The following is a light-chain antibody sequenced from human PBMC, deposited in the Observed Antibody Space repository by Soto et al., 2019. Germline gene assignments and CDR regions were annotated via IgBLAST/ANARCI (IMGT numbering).Light chain of an antibody. CDR3: QHYGSSLFT. Sequence: DIVLTQSPGTPSLSPGESATLSYRASQGIDGDYLAWYQQRPGQAPRLLIFGASKRATGIPDRFSGSGSGTEFILTVSRLEPEDFAVYYCQHYGSSLFTFGPGTKVDVK. CDR2: GAS. V-gene: IGKV3-20*01. J-gene: IGKJ3*01. CDR1: QGIDGDY.